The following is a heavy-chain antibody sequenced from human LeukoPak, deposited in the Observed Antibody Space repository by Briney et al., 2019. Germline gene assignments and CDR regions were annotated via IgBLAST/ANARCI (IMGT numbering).Heavy chain of an antibody. Sequence: SETLSLTCTVSRGSISSSSYYWGWIRQPPGKGLEWIGSIYYSGSTYYNPSLWSRVSMSVDRSKNQFSLKLSSATAADTAVYYCARHTDYGLDYWGQGTLVTVSS. D-gene: IGHD4-17*01. V-gene: IGHV4-39*01. CDR1: RGSISSSSYY. J-gene: IGHJ4*02. CDR2: IYYSGST. CDR3: ARHTDYGLDY.